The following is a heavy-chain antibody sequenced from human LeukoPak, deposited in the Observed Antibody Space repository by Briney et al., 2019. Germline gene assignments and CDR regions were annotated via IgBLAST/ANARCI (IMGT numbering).Heavy chain of an antibody. V-gene: IGHV4-34*01. Sequence: SETLSLTCAVYGGSFSGYYWSWIRQPPGKGLEWIGEINHSGSTNYNPSLKSRVTISVDTSKNQFSLKLSSVTAADTAVYYFARGKTPVTTPRGFDYWGQGTLVTVSS. D-gene: IGHD4-17*01. CDR2: INHSGST. J-gene: IGHJ4*02. CDR1: GGSFSGYY. CDR3: ARGKTPVTTPRGFDY.